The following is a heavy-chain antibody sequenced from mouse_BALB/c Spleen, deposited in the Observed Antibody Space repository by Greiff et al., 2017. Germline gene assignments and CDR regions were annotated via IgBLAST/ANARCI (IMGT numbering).Heavy chain of an antibody. CDR1: GFTFSSYG. Sequence: EVQLQESGGGLVQPGGSLKLSCAASGFTFSSYGMSWVRQTPDKRLELVATINSNGGSTYYPDSVKGRFTISRDNAKNTLYLQMSSLKSEDTAMYYCAREDYGSSYYFDYWGQGTTLTVSS. J-gene: IGHJ2*01. CDR3: AREDYGSSYYFDY. CDR2: INSNGGST. V-gene: IGHV5-6-3*01. D-gene: IGHD1-1*01.